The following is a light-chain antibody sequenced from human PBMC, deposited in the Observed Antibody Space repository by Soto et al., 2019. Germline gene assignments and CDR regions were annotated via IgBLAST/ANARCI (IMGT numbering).Light chain of an antibody. V-gene: IGKV3-20*01. CDR1: QSGGSY. Sequence: EIVLTQSPGTLSLSPGETATLSCRASQSGGSYLAWYQQKPGQAPRLLIYATSSRAAGIPDRSSGSGYGTDFTHAIRSLEPEYFALEYCQQYNRSTRTFVQGAKLEIK. CDR2: ATS. CDR3: QQYNRSTRT. J-gene: IGKJ2*01.